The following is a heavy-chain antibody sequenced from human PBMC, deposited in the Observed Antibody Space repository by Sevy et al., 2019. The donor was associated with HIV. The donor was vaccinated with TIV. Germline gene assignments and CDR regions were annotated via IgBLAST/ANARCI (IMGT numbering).Heavy chain of an antibody. V-gene: IGHV3-30*09. CDR3: ARVGVSYCTDDCYHRFDY. J-gene: IGHJ4*02. CDR2: ISYDGSKK. D-gene: IGHD2-21*02. Sequence: GGSLRLSCAASGFTFSSYALLWVRQAPGKGLGGVSLISYDGSKKYYPDSVKGRFAISRDESKTTLFLQMNSLRSEDTAIYYCARVGVSYCTDDCYHRFDYWGRGTLVTVSS. CDR1: GFTFSSYA.